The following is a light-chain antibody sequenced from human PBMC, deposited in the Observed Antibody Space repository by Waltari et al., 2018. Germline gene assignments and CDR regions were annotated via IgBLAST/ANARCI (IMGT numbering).Light chain of an antibody. CDR2: DES. Sequence: ETVLTQSPATLSLSPGERATLSCRASQSISSHLAWYQQKPGQPPRLLIYDESKRATGIPARFSCSGSGTDFTLTISSLQPEDFATYYCQQYYSTLYTFGQGTKLDIK. V-gene: IGKV3-11*01. J-gene: IGKJ2*01. CDR3: QQYYSTLYT. CDR1: QSISSH.